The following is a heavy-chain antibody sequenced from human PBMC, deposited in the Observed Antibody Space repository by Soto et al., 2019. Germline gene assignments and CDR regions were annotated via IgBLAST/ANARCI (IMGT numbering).Heavy chain of an antibody. Sequence: PGGSLRLSCAASGFTFSSYWMSWVRQAPGKGLEWVANIKQDGSEKYYVDSVKGRFTISRDNAKNSLYLQMNSLRAEDTAVYYCARDRDIGATIMCDYWGQGTLVT. CDR2: IKQDGSEK. V-gene: IGHV3-7*01. J-gene: IGHJ4*02. CDR3: ARDRDIGATIMCDY. CDR1: GFTFSSYW. D-gene: IGHD5-12*01.